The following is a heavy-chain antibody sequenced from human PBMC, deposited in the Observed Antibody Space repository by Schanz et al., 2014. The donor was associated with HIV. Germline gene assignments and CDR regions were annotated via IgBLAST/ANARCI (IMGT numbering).Heavy chain of an antibody. CDR2: MNPDSGNT. D-gene: IGHD4-17*01. V-gene: IGHV1-8*02. J-gene: IGHJ6*02. CDR1: GGTFSSHG. Sequence: QVQLVQSGAEVKKPGSSLKISCKASGGTFSSHGIGWVRQATGQGLEWMGWMNPDSGNTGYAQKFQGRVTMTRNTSKSTAYMELTSLRSEDSAIYYCARGPYGGMDVWGQGTTVTVS. CDR3: ARGPYGGMDV.